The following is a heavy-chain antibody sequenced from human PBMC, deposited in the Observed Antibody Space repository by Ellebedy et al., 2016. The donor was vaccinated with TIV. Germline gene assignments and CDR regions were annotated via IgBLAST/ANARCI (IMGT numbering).Heavy chain of an antibody. CDR1: GYTFTSYD. CDR3: ATSSKQLPLADFDY. V-gene: IGHV1-8*01. Sequence: ASVKVSXKASGYTFTSYDINWVRQATGQGLEWMGWMNPNSGNTGYAQKFQGRVTMTRNTSISTAYMELSSLRSEDTAVYYCATSSKQLPLADFDYWGQGTLVTVSS. CDR2: MNPNSGNT. D-gene: IGHD6-13*01. J-gene: IGHJ4*02.